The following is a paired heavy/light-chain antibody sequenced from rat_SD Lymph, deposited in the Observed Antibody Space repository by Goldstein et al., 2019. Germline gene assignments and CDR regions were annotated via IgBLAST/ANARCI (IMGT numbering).Heavy chain of an antibody. D-gene: IGHD1-10*01. J-gene: IGHJ2*01. CDR3: TRDRINYYFDY. V-gene: IGHV11-4*01. Sequence: DVQLVESGGGLVQPGGSLKLSCVASGFSFSDYWMSWVRQTPGRTMEWIGDIKYDGSYTNYAPSLKNRFTISRDNAKSTLYLQMSNVRSEDTAVYYCTRDRINYYFDYWGQGVLVTVSS. CDR2: IKYDGSYT. CDR1: GFSFSDYW.
Light chain of an antibody. CDR1: EGVNSY. V-gene: IGKV3S11*01. J-gene: IGKJ1*01. Sequence: DTVLTQSPPLAVSPGERVSISCRASEGVNSYMHWYQQKPGQQPKLLIYKASNLASGVPARFSGSGSGTDFTLTIDPVEADDTATYFCQQNWNNPWTFGGGTKLELK. CDR2: KAS. CDR3: QQNWNNPWT.